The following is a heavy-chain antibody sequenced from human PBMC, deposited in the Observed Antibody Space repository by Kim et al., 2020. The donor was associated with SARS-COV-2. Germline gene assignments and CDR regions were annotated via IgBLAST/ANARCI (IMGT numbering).Heavy chain of an antibody. CDR1: GFTFSNYW. CDR3: ARGWSYKGASEARNY. J-gene: IGHJ4*02. V-gene: IGHV3-7*01. D-gene: IGHD1-20*01. Sequence: GGSLRLSCAASGFTFSNYWMSWVRQAPGKGLEWVASIKHDGSEKYYVDSVRGRFTISRDNAKNSLYLKMDSLRVEDTAVYYCARGWSYKGASEARNYWGQGSLVTVSS. CDR2: IKHDGSEK.